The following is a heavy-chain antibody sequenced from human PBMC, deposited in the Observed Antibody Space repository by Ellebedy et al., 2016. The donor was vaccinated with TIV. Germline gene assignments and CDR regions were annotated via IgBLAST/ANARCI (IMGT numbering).Heavy chain of an antibody. CDR3: ATDQPDLATAMRYFDL. J-gene: IGHJ2*01. CDR2: FDPENGET. D-gene: IGHD1-14*01. CDR1: GNIITLFS. V-gene: IGHV1-24*01. Sequence: AASVKVSCKVSGNIITLFSIHWARQSPGKGLEWMGGFDPENGETVYAQTFQGRVTMTEDSSTDTAYMELNSLRPEDTAVYYCATDQPDLATAMRYFDLWGRGTLVTVSS.